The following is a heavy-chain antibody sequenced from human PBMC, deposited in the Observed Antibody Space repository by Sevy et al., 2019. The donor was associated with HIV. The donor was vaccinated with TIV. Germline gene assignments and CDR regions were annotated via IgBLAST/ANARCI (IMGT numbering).Heavy chain of an antibody. Sequence: GGSLRLSCAASGFTFSSYWMSWVRQAPGKGLEWVANIKQDGSEKYYVDSVKGRFTISRDNAKNSLYLQMNSLRAEDTAVYYCARDDYSSSWYEGAFHIWGQGTMVTVSS. D-gene: IGHD6-13*01. CDR1: GFTFSSYW. J-gene: IGHJ3*02. CDR2: IKQDGSEK. CDR3: ARDDYSSSWYEGAFHI. V-gene: IGHV3-7*01.